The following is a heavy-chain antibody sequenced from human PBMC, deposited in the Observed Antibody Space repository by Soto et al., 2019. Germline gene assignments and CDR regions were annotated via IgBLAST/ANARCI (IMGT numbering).Heavy chain of an antibody. CDR2: IKQDGSEK. D-gene: IGHD2-15*01. V-gene: IGHV3-7*05. CDR1: GFTFSSYW. CDR3: ASYFSGVSCYSFDWFFDL. Sequence: EVQLVESGGGLVQPGGSLRLSCAASGFTFSSYWMSWVRQAPGKGLEWVANIKQDGSEKYYVDSVKGRFTISRDNAKNSLYMQMIILIAEDTDVYYCASYFSGVSCYSFDWFFDLMGRGTLVTVSS. J-gene: IGHJ2*01.